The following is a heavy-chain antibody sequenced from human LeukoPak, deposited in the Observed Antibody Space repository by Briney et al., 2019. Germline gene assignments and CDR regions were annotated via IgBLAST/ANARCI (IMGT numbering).Heavy chain of an antibody. CDR3: AKTAGIAAAADFDY. CDR1: GLTFSSYA. J-gene: IGHJ4*02. Sequence: PGGSLRLSCAASGLTFSSYAMNWVRQAPGQGLEWVSAISGSGGSTYYADSVKGRFAISRDNSKNTLYLQMNSLRAEDTAVYYCAKTAGIAAAADFDYWGQGTLVTVSS. CDR2: ISGSGGST. D-gene: IGHD6-13*01. V-gene: IGHV3-23*01.